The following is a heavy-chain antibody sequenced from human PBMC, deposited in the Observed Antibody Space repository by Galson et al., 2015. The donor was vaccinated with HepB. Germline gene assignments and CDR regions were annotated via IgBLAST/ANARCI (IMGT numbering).Heavy chain of an antibody. D-gene: IGHD6-19*01. J-gene: IGHJ4*02. CDR3: ARMSVAGTEFDF. CDR2: IYSGDDT. V-gene: IGHV3-66*02. CDR1: GFSVTSNY. Sequence: SLRLSCAASGFSVTSNYMIWVRQPPGKGLEWVSLIYSGDDTYYADSVKGRFTISRDNAGNTLSLQMNRPSVEDTAVYFCARMSVAGTEFDFWGQGTLATVSS.